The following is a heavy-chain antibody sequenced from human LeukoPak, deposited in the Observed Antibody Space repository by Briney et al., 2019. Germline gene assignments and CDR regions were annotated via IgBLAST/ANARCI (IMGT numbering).Heavy chain of an antibody. V-gene: IGHV1-2*02. D-gene: IGHD6-13*01. J-gene: IGHJ4*02. CDR2: INPNSGGT. Sequence: ASVKVSCKASGYTFTGYYMHWVRQAPGQGLEWMGWINPNSGGTNYAQKFQGRVTMTRDTSISTAYMELSRLRSDDTAVYYCARVQLYSSSWYGLDYWGQGSLVTVSS. CDR1: GYTFTGYY. CDR3: ARVQLYSSSWYGLDY.